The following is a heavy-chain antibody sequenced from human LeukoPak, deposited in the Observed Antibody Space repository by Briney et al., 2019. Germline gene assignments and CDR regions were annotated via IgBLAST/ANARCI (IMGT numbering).Heavy chain of an antibody. Sequence: GGSLRLSCAASGFTFNTYSMNWVRQAPGKGLEWVSSISSSSSYIYYSDSEKGRFTISRDNAKNSLYLQMNSLRAEDTAVYFCASRYCSGGSCYCDRYWGQGTLVTVPS. CDR3: ASRYCSGGSCYCDRY. V-gene: IGHV3-21*01. CDR2: ISSSSSYI. CDR1: GFTFNTYS. D-gene: IGHD2-15*01. J-gene: IGHJ4*02.